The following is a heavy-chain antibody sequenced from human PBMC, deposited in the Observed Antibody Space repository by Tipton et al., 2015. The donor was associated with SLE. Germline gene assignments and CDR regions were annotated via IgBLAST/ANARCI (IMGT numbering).Heavy chain of an antibody. J-gene: IGHJ6*03. V-gene: IGHV4-59*01. D-gene: IGHD6-13*01. Sequence: TLSLTCTVSGGSISSYYWSWIRQPPGKGLEWIGYIYYSGSTNYNPSLKSRVTISVDTSKNQFSLKLSSVTAADTAVYYCARAWRNSSSWYYYYYMDVWGKGTTVTVSS. CDR1: GGSISSYY. CDR2: IYYSGST. CDR3: ARAWRNSSSWYYYYYMDV.